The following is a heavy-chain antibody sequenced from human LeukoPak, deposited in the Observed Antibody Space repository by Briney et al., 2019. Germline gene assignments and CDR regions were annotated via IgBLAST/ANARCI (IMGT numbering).Heavy chain of an antibody. Sequence: GESLKISCKGFGYSFTSYWIGWVRQMPGKGLEWMGIIYPGDSDTRYSPSFQGQVTISADKSISTAYLQWSSLKASDTAMYYCARQLYSSGWFSDYWGQGTLVTVSS. J-gene: IGHJ4*02. V-gene: IGHV5-51*01. CDR1: GYSFTSYW. CDR2: IYPGDSDT. CDR3: ARQLYSSGWFSDY. D-gene: IGHD6-19*01.